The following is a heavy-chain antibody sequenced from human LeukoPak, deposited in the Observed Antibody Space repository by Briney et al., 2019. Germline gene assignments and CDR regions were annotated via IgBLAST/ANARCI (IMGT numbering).Heavy chain of an antibody. D-gene: IGHD3-9*01. CDR3: AKWGDYDVLTGYYVPDY. CDR2: ILGSGGST. CDR1: GFTFSNYA. V-gene: IGHV3-23*01. J-gene: IGHJ4*02. Sequence: GGSLRLSCAASGFTFSNYAMSWVRQAPGEGLEWVSAILGSGGSTYYADYVKGRFTVSRDNSKSTLYLQMNSLRAEDTALYYCAKWGDYDVLTGYYVPDYWGQGTLVTVSS.